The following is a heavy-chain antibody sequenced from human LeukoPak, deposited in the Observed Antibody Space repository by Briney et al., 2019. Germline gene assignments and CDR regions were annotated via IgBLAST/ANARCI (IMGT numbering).Heavy chain of an antibody. CDR2: INSDGSST. CDR3: ARGVTIFGVVIKFYNWFDP. D-gene: IGHD3-3*01. CDR1: GFTFSSYW. V-gene: IGHV3-74*01. J-gene: IGHJ5*02. Sequence: GGSLRLSCAASGFTFSSYWMHWVRQAPGKGLVWVSRINSDGSSTSYADSVKGRFTISRDNAKNTLYLQMNSLRAEDTAVYYCARGVTIFGVVIKFYNWFDPWGQGTPVTVSS.